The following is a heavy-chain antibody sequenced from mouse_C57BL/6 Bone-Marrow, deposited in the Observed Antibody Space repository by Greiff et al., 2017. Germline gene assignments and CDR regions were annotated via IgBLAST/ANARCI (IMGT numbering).Heavy chain of an antibody. D-gene: IGHD1-1*01. CDR1: GYTFTSYW. CDR2: IDPSDSYT. Sequence: QVQLQQPGAELVMPGASVKLSCKASGYTFTSYWMHWVKQSPGQGLEWIGEIDPSDSYTNYNQKFKGKSTLTVDKSSSTAYMQLSSLTSEDSAVYYCAREGLITTVPFAYWGQGTLVTVSA. J-gene: IGHJ3*01. CDR3: AREGLITTVPFAY. V-gene: IGHV1-69*01.